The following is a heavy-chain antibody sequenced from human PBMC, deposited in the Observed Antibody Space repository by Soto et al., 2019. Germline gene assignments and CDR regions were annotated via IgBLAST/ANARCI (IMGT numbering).Heavy chain of an antibody. CDR2: ISSSSAYI. CDR3: ARMTGVVSNIQSNYYYYYMDV. CDR1: GFTFSSYS. Sequence: EVQLVESGGGLVKPGGSLRLSCAVSGFTFSSYSMNWVRQAPGKGLEWVSSISSSSAYIYYADSVKGRFTMSRDNAKNSLYLQMNSLRAEDTAVYYCARMTGVVSNIQSNYYYYYMDVWGKGTTVTVSS. J-gene: IGHJ6*03. V-gene: IGHV3-21*01. D-gene: IGHD3-3*01.